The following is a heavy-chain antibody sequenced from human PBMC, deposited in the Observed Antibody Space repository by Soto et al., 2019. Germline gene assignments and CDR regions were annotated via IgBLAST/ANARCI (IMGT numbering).Heavy chain of an antibody. J-gene: IGHJ4*02. CDR1: GITVSTYW. CDR2: IKQDGSEK. D-gene: IGHD6-19*01. Sequence: EVLLVESGGGLVQPGGSLRLSCTASGITVSTYWMNWVRQTPGKGLEWVAIIKQDGSEKHYADFVKGRFTISRDNAKKSLYLRMSNLRAEDTAVYYCVRSNGWTPDFWGRRTRVTVSS. V-gene: IGHV3-7*01. CDR3: VRSNGWTPDF.